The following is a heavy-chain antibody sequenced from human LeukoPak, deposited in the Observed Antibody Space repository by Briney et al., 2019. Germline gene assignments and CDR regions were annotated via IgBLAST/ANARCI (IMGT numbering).Heavy chain of an antibody. CDR3: AAAASYYFDY. J-gene: IGHJ4*02. CDR1: GGSISSSSYY. V-gene: IGHV4-39*01. D-gene: IGHD6-13*01. Sequence: SETLSLTCAVSGGSISSSSYYWGWIRQPPGKGLEWIGSIYYSGSTYYNPSLKSRVTISVDTSKNQFSLKLSSVTAADTAVYYCAAAASYYFDYWGQGTLVTASS. CDR2: IYYSGST.